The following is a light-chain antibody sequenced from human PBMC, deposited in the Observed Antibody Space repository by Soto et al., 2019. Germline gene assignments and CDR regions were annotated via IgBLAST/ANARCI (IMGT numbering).Light chain of an antibody. V-gene: IGLV1-47*01. Sequence: QSVLTQPPSVSATPGQRVTISCSGSSSNIGNNYVYWYQQFPGAAPKLLISRNGQRPSGVPDRYSGSKYGTSASLAISGLRSDDEADYYCAAWDASLSGPVFGGGTKLTVL. CDR2: RNG. J-gene: IGLJ3*02. CDR3: AAWDASLSGPV. CDR1: SSNIGNNY.